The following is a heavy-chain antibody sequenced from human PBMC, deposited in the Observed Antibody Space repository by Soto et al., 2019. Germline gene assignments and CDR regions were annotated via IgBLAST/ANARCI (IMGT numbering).Heavy chain of an antibody. V-gene: IGHV1-69*01. CDR2: IIPIFGTA. D-gene: IGHD2-2*01. Sequence: QVQLVQSGAEVKKPGSSVKVSCKASGGTFSSYAISWVRQAPGQGLEWMGGIIPIFGTANYAQKFQGRVTITADESTNTAYMELSSLRSEDTAVYYCARPIVVVPAAIPKAYYYYGMDVWGQGTTVTVSS. CDR1: GGTFSSYA. CDR3: ARPIVVVPAAIPKAYYYYGMDV. J-gene: IGHJ6*02.